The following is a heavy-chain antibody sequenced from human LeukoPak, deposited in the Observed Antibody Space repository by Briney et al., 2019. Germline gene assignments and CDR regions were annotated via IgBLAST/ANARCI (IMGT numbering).Heavy chain of an antibody. CDR1: GGSISSYY. CDR3: ARAQSGYLFYFDY. CDR2: IYYSGST. V-gene: IGHV4-59*01. D-gene: IGHD3-3*01. Sequence: PSETLSLTCTVSGGSISSYYWSWIRQPPGKGLEWIGYIYYSGSTNYNPSLKSRVTISVDTSKNQFSLKLSSVTAADTAVYYCARAQSGYLFYFDYWGQGTLVTVSS. J-gene: IGHJ4*02.